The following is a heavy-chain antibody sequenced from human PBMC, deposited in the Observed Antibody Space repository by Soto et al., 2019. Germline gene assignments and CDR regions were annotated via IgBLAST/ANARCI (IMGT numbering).Heavy chain of an antibody. Sequence: QVQVAESGGGVVQPGRSLRLSCVTSGFSFNNYGMHWVRQAPGKGLEWVAIIWYDGSDKYYADSVKGRFTISRDNSKHTLYLQMNSLRVEDTAVYYCARDKEMATWGQGTLVTVSS. CDR1: GFSFNNYG. CDR3: ARDKEMAT. CDR2: IWYDGSDK. J-gene: IGHJ4*02. V-gene: IGHV3-33*01. D-gene: IGHD5-12*01.